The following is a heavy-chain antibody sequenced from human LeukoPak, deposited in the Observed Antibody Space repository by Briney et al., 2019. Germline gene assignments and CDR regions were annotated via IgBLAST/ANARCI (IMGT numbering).Heavy chain of an antibody. D-gene: IGHD2-2*01. J-gene: IGHJ4*02. Sequence: GGSLRLSCAASGFTFSNYWMHWVRQVPGKGLVWLSRINKDGSSTSYADSVRGRFIISRDNAKNSLYLQMNSLRAEDTAVYYCARDHVPAAARCFDYWGQGTLVTVSS. V-gene: IGHV3-74*01. CDR3: ARDHVPAAARCFDY. CDR1: GFTFSNYW. CDR2: INKDGSST.